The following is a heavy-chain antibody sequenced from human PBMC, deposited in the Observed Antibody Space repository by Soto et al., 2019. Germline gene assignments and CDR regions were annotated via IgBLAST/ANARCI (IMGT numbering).Heavy chain of an antibody. D-gene: IGHD2-21*02. CDR2: IDLDIGDT. V-gene: IGHV1-2*02. J-gene: IGHJ4*02. Sequence: QVQMVQSGAEVKKPGASVKVSCKASGHTFTGHHMHWVRQAPGQRLEWMGLIDLDIGDTKYVQKFQGRVTSTSDTSITTAYMELRGLRSDDTAVYYCALEPTGTAGFDYWGQGTLVTVSS. CDR1: GHTFTGHH. CDR3: ALEPTGTAGFDY.